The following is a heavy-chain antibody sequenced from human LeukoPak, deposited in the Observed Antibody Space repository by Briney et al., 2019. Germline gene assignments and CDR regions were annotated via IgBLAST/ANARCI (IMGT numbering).Heavy chain of an antibody. J-gene: IGHJ3*01. V-gene: IGHV3-49*03. D-gene: IGHD2-2*01. CDR3: TRDNYADDRRDAFDL. Sequence: GRSLRLSCAASGFAFRDYAMSWFRQAPGKGLEWVGFITLGIYGAPTQYAASVKGRFTISRDDSKSITYLQTSSLRTEDTAVYYCTRDNYADDRRDAFDLWGQGTMVTVSS. CDR1: GFAFRDYA. CDR2: ITLGIYGAPT.